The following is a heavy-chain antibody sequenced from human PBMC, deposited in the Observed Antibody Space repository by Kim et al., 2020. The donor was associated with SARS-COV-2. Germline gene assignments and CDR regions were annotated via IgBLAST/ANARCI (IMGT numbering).Heavy chain of an antibody. V-gene: IGHV3-21*01. CDR3: ARDLITMVRGVSYYYGMDV. J-gene: IGHJ6*02. Sequence: GGSLRLSCAASGFTFSSYSMNWVRQAPGKGLEWVSSISSSSSYIYYADSVKGRFTISRDNAKNSLYLQMNSLRAEDTAVYYCARDLITMVRGVSYYYGMDVWGQGTTVTVSS. D-gene: IGHD3-10*01. CDR2: ISSSSSYI. CDR1: GFTFSSYS.